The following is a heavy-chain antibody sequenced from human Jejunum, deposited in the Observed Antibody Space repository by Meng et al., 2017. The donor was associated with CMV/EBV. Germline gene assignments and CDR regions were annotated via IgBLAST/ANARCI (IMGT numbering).Heavy chain of an antibody. D-gene: IGHD3-16*02. V-gene: IGHV2-70D*14. J-gene: IGHJ4*02. Sequence: FSGFSLTTPGMRVSWIRQSPGKALEWLARIDWDDEKFYRTSLKTRLTISTDTSKNQVVLTMTNMDPVDTATYYCVGNRGRSDLNYWGQGTLVTVSS. CDR1: GFSLTTPGMR. CDR2: IDWDDEK. CDR3: VGNRGRSDLNY.